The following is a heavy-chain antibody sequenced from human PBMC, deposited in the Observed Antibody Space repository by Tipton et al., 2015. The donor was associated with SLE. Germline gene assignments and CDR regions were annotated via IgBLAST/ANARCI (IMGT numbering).Heavy chain of an antibody. V-gene: IGHV3-74*01. D-gene: IGHD6-13*01. Sequence: SLRLSCAASGFTLSSNWMHWVRQAPGKGLVWVSRINSDGSSTSYADSVKGRFTISRDNAQRSLYLQMNSLRAEDTAVYYCVKQIAGAGSSWGQGTLVTVSS. J-gene: IGHJ5*02. CDR1: GFTLSSNW. CDR3: VKQIAGAGSS. CDR2: INSDGSST.